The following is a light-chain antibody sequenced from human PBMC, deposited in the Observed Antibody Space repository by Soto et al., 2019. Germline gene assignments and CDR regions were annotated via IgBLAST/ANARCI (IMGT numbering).Light chain of an antibody. J-gene: IGKJ4*01. Sequence: EIVLTQSPGTLSLSPVERATLSCMASQSVSNILAWYQQKPGQAPRLLIYDAVNRVTGIPARFSGSGSGTDFTLTISSLEPEDFAVYYCQHRSNWPRLTFGGGTKVDIK. CDR3: QHRSNWPRLT. CDR1: QSVSNI. V-gene: IGKV3-11*01. CDR2: DAV.